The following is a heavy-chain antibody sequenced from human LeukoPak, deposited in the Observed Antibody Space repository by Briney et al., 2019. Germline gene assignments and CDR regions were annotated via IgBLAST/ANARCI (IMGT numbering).Heavy chain of an antibody. CDR3: TRETSLTGYAGGLGF. D-gene: IGHD6-19*01. CDR2: IYDTGYT. CDR1: GGSISSSSYY. V-gene: IGHV4-61*01. Sequence: SETLSLTCTVSGGSISSSSYYWGWIRQPPGKGLEWIGHIYDTGYTDYNPSLKTRVTISVDTSKNQLSMRLRSVAAADTAIYYCTRETSLTGYAGGLGFWGQGTLVTVSS. J-gene: IGHJ1*01.